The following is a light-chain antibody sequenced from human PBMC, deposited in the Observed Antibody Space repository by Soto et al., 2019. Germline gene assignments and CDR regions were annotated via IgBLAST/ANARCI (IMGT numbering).Light chain of an antibody. CDR3: QQYNNWPMYT. J-gene: IGKJ2*01. V-gene: IGKV3-15*01. CDR2: GAS. CDR1: QSVSSN. Sequence: EIVMTQSPASLSVSPGERATLSCRASQSVSSNLAWYQQQPGQAPRLLIYGASTRATGIPARFSGSGSGTEFTLTTSSLQADDFVVYYCQQYNNWPMYTFGQGTKLEIK.